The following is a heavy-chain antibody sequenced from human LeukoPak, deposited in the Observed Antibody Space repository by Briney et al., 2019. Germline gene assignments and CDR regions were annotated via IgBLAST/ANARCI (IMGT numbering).Heavy chain of an antibody. CDR2: IKHDGSER. CDR3: AREQRRDIVVVPAAPFHY. Sequence: GGSLRLSCAASGFNFSRYWMTWVRQAPGKGLECVAKIKHDGSERYYVDSVKGRFTISRDNAKNSLFLQMNSLRAEDTAVYYCAREQRRDIVVVPAAPFHYWGQGTLVTVSS. V-gene: IGHV3-7*01. J-gene: IGHJ4*02. CDR1: GFNFSRYW. D-gene: IGHD2-2*01.